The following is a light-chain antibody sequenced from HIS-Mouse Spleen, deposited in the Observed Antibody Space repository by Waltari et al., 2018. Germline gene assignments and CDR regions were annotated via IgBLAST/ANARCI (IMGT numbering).Light chain of an antibody. J-gene: IGKJ5*01. CDR1: QGISSY. CDR3: QQYYSYLPIT. CDR2: AAS. Sequence: AIRMTQSPSSFSASTGDRVTITCRASQGISSYLAWYQQKPGKAPKLLIYAASTLQSGVPSMFSGSGSGTDFTLTISCLQSEDFATYYCQQYYSYLPITFGQGTRLEIK. V-gene: IGKV1-8*01.